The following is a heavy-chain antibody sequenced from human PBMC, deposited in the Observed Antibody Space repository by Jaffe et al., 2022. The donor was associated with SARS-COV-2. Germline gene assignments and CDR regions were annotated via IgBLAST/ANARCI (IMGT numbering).Heavy chain of an antibody. Sequence: EVQLVDSGGGRVKPGGSLRLSCAASGFIFSDYTINWVRQAPGRGLEWVSSISPSSISIYYDDSVRGRFTISRDNAKNSLFLQMDGLRVEDTAVYYCARGGEFGEYGMDVWGQGTTVTVSS. J-gene: IGHJ6*02. CDR1: GFIFSDYT. D-gene: IGHD3-16*01. CDR3: ARGGEFGEYGMDV. CDR2: ISPSSISI. V-gene: IGHV3-21*01.